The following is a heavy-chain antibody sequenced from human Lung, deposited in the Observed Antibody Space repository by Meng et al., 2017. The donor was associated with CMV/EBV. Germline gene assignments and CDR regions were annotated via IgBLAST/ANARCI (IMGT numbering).Heavy chain of an antibody. Sequence: LSCAASGFTFSSYWMHWIRQPPGKGLEWIGYVYYAGSTNYNPSLESRVTISVNTSKNQFSLKLTSVTAADTAKYYCARFATTVLTTWGPGTLVTVSS. CDR1: GFTFSSYW. CDR2: VYYAGST. J-gene: IGHJ4*02. CDR3: ARFATTVLTT. D-gene: IGHD4-17*01. V-gene: IGHV4-59*01.